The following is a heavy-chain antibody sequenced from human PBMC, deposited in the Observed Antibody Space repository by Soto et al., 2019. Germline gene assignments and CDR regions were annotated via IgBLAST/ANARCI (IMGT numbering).Heavy chain of an antibody. CDR3: IQSRCGGDCLQSYASYYYYGMDV. CDR2: LYWDDDK. V-gene: IGHV2-5*02. CDR1: AFSLSTGGVG. D-gene: IGHD2-21*02. Sequence: QITLKESGPTLVQPTQTLTLTCTFSAFSLSTGGVGVGWIRQPPGKALEWLALLYWDDDKRYSPSLRSRLNITKDTSKNQVVLTMTNMDPVDTATYYCIQSRCGGDCLQSYASYYYYGMDVWGQGTTVTVSS. J-gene: IGHJ6*02.